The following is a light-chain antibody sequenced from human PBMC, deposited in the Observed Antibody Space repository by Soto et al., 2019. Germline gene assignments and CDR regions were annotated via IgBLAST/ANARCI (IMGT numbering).Light chain of an antibody. V-gene: IGKV3-15*01. CDR1: QCVRSN. Sequence: EIVITHSPSTLSVSPVERATLSFMASQCVRSNVAWYQQKPGQPPRLLIYDASTRATGIPSRFSGSGPGTGFTLTISSLKSEDFAVYYCQKYDNWPRKFGQGTKVDIK. CDR2: DAS. J-gene: IGKJ1*01. CDR3: QKYDNWPRK.